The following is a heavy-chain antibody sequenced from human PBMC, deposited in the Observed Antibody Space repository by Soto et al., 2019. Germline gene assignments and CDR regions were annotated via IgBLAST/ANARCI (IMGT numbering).Heavy chain of an antibody. CDR2: ISYDGSNK. V-gene: IGHV3-30*18. CDR1: GFTFSSYG. Sequence: VGSLRLSCAASGFTFSSYGMHWVRQAPGKGLEWVAVISYDGSNKYYADSVKGRFTISRDNSKNTLYLQMNSLRAEDTAVYYCAKDRRALLRFLEWSYFDYWGQGTLVTVSS. CDR3: AKDRRALLRFLEWSYFDY. D-gene: IGHD3-3*01. J-gene: IGHJ4*02.